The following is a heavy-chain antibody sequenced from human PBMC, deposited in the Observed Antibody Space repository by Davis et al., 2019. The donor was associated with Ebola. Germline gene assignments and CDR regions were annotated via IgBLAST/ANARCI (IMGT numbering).Heavy chain of an antibody. CDR1: GYSFTSYW. CDR3: ARPGYCSGGTCYPTDY. CDR2: IYPGDSDT. J-gene: IGHJ4*02. D-gene: IGHD2-15*01. Sequence: GESLKISCKGSGYSFTSYWIGWVRQMPGKGLEWMGIIYPGDSDTRYSPSFRGQVTISADKSTKTAFLQWSSLKASDTAMYYCARPGYCSGGTCYPTDYWGQGTLVTVSS. V-gene: IGHV5-51*01.